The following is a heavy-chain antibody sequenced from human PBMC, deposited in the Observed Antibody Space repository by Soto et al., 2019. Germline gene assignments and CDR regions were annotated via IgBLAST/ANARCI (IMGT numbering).Heavy chain of an antibody. Sequence: QITLKESGPPLVKPSQPLTLTCTFSGFSLTTIGGGVGWIRQPPGKAPEWLALIFWDDDIRCSPSLKSRLTINKATSKNQVVLTMTNVDPLDTASYYCAHTSLEGANSAQAVDIWGQGTTVTVSS. CDR2: IFWDDDI. V-gene: IGHV2-5*02. CDR3: AHTSLEGANSAQAVDI. D-gene: IGHD2-15*01. J-gene: IGHJ3*02. CDR1: GFSLTTIGGG.